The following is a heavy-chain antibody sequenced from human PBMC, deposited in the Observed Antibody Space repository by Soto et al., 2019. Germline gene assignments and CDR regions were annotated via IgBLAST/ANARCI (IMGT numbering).Heavy chain of an antibody. CDR3: ARTPEYVTMVRGVIIYYYGMDV. J-gene: IGHJ6*02. V-gene: IGHV1-18*04. CDR1: GYTFTSYG. Sequence: GASVKVSCKASGYTFTSYGISWVRQAPGQGLEWMGWISAYNGNTNYAQKLQGRVTMTTDTSTSTAYMELRSLRSDDTAVYYCARTPEYVTMVRGVIIYYYGMDVWGQGTTVTASS. D-gene: IGHD3-10*01. CDR2: ISAYNGNT.